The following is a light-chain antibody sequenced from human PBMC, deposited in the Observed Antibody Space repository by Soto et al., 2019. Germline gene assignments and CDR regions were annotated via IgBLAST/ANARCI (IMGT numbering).Light chain of an antibody. Sequence: DVVLTQSPLSLPVTLGQPASISCRSTQSLVYSDGNIYLNWFQQRPGQSPRRLIYKVSRRGSGVPDRFSGSGSGTDLTLKISRVEAEDVGVFYCMQGTHWPPITFGQGTRLEIK. CDR1: QSLVYSDGNIY. CDR3: MQGTHWPPIT. J-gene: IGKJ5*01. V-gene: IGKV2-30*01. CDR2: KVS.